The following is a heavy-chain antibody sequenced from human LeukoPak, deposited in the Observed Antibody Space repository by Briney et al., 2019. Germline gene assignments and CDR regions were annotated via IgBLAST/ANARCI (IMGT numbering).Heavy chain of an antibody. D-gene: IGHD6-6*01. CDR2: THYGGSP. J-gene: IGHJ6*03. CDR1: GGSITGDY. Sequence: SETLSLTCTVSGGSITGDYWSWIRQPAGKGLEWIGYTHYGGSPNYNPSLTSRVTISVDTSKNQFSLKLSSVTAADTAVYYCARTSIAAFLYYYYYMDVWGKGTTVTVSS. V-gene: IGHV4-59*12. CDR3: ARTSIAAFLYYYYYMDV.